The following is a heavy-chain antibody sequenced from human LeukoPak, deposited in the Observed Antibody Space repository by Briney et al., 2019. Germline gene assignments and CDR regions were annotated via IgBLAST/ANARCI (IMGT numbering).Heavy chain of an antibody. CDR1: GYTFTSYG. D-gene: IGHD2-21*02. Sequence: ASVKVSCKASGYTFTSYGISWVRQAPGQGLEWMGWISAYNGNTNYAQKLQGRFTMTTDTSTSTAYMELRSLRSDDTAVYYCARDLIVVVTADDAFDIWGQGTMVTVSS. V-gene: IGHV1-18*01. CDR3: ARDLIVVVTADDAFDI. J-gene: IGHJ3*02. CDR2: ISAYNGNT.